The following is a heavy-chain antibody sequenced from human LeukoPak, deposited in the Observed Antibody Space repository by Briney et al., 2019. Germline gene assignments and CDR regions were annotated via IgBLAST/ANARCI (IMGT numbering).Heavy chain of an antibody. CDR1: GFTFSSYA. V-gene: IGHV3-23*01. D-gene: IGHD3-10*01. J-gene: IGHJ3*02. Sequence: PGGSLRLSCAASGFTFSSYAMSGLPQATGKGLEGVSAISGSGGSTYYADSVKGRFTISRDNSKNTLYLQMNSLRAEDTAVYYCAREYYYGSGTNPAEAFDIWGQGTMVTVSS. CDR3: AREYYYGSGTNPAEAFDI. CDR2: ISGSGGST.